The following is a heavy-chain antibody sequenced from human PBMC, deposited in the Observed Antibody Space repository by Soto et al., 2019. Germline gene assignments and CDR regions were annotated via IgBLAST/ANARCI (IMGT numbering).Heavy chain of an antibody. CDR2: THHSRGT. V-gene: IGHV4-4*02. D-gene: IGHD6-13*01. CDR1: GASIIGTHW. Sequence: SATLSLTCAVSGASIIGTHWWSWVRRPPGKGLEFIGETHHSRGTNYNPSLRSRVTMSLDKSKNQLSLILCSVTAADTGVYYCARYSAASGTYYFDYWGQGTLVTVSS. CDR3: ARYSAASGTYYFDY. J-gene: IGHJ4*01.